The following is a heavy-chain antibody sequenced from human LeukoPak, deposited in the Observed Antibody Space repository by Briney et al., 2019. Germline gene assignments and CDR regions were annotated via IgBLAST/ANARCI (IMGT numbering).Heavy chain of an antibody. J-gene: IGHJ3*02. V-gene: IGHV3-66*04. D-gene: IGHD5-24*01. CDR3: ARLEMATITHAFDI. Sequence: GGSLRLSCAASGFTVSSNYMSWVRQAPGKGLEWVSVIYTGGSTSYAGSVKGRFTISRDNSKNTLYLQMNSLRAEDMAVYYCARLEMATITHAFDIWGQGAMVTVSS. CDR2: IYTGGST. CDR1: GFTVSSNY.